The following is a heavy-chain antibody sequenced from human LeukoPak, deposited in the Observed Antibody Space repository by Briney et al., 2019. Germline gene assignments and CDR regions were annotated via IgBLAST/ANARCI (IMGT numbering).Heavy chain of an antibody. J-gene: IGHJ4*02. V-gene: IGHV1-8*02. CDR3: ARASYYYDSSGLKTYYFDY. CDR1: GYTFTSYD. D-gene: IGHD3-22*01. Sequence: ASVKVSCKASGYTFTSYDINWVRQATGQGLEWMGWMNPNSGNTGYAQKFQGRVTMTRNTSISTAYMELSSLRSEDTAVYYCARASYYYDSSGLKTYYFDYWGQGTLVTVSS. CDR2: MNPNSGNT.